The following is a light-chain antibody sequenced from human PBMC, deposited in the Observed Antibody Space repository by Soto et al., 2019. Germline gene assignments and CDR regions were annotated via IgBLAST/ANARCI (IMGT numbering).Light chain of an antibody. CDR1: QSLLHNNGYNY. V-gene: IGKV2-28*01. CDR2: LGS. Sequence: DIVMTQSPLSLPVSPGEPASISCWSSQSLLHNNGYNYLDWYLQKPGQSPQLLIYLGSNRASGVPDRFSGSGSGADFTLKISRVEAEDVGVYYCMQALQAPLYTFGQGTKLEIK. J-gene: IGKJ2*01. CDR3: MQALQAPLYT.